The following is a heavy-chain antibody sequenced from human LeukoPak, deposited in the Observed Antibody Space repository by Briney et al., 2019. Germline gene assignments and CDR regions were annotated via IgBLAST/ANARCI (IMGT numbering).Heavy chain of an antibody. D-gene: IGHD4-17*01. J-gene: IGHJ4*02. CDR1: GGSISSYY. CDR3: ARVNYGDYGLDY. Sequence: SETLSLTCTVSGGSISSYYRSWIRQPPGKGLEWIGYIYYSGSTNYNPSLKSRVTISVDTSKNQFSLKLSSVTAADTAVYYCARVNYGDYGLDYWGQGTLVTVSS. CDR2: IYYSGST. V-gene: IGHV4-59*01.